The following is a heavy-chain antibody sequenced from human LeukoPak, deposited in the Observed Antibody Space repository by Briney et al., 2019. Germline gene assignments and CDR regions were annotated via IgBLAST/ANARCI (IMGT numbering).Heavy chain of an antibody. D-gene: IGHD3-3*01. Sequence: PGGSLRLSCAASGLTFSSYAMSWVRQAPGKGLEWVSAISGSGGSTYYADSVKGRFTISRDNSKNTLYLQMNSLRAEDTAVYYCAKTAYYDFWSGSDYWGQGTLVTVSS. CDR1: GLTFSSYA. CDR2: ISGSGGST. CDR3: AKTAYYDFWSGSDY. J-gene: IGHJ4*02. V-gene: IGHV3-23*01.